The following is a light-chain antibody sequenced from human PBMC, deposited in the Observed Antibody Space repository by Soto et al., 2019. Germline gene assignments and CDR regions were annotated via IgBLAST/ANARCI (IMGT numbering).Light chain of an antibody. Sequence: FTQSPATVSASPGDTVTLTCRASQSITTSVAWYQHKPGKAPKLLMSGASNRASGVPVRFSGSGSGTDFTLTITRLEPEYFALYYCQQYGGSPITFGLGTRLEIK. CDR1: QSITTS. CDR2: GAS. CDR3: QQYGGSPIT. V-gene: IGKV3-20*01. J-gene: IGKJ5*01.